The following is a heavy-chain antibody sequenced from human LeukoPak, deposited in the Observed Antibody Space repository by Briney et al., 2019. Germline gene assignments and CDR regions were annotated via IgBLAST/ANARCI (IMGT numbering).Heavy chain of an antibody. CDR3: ARDYSNYYYYYMDV. D-gene: IGHD4-11*01. J-gene: IGHJ6*03. V-gene: IGHV1-8*01. CDR2: MNPNSGNT. Sequence: GASVKVSCKASGYTFTSYDINWVRQATGQGLEWMGWMNPNSGNTGYAQKFQGRVTMTRNTSISTAYMELSSLRSEDTAVYYCARDYSNYYYYYMDVWGKGTTVTDSS. CDR1: GYTFTSYD.